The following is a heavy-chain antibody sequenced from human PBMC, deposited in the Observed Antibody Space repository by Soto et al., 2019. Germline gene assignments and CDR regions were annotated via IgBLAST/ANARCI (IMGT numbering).Heavy chain of an antibody. D-gene: IGHD2-15*01. CDR1: GFTFSSYG. CDR2: ISYDGSNK. J-gene: IGHJ4*02. V-gene: IGHV3-30*18. Sequence: PGGSLRLSCAASGFTFSSYGMHWVRQAPGKGLEWVAVISYDGSNKYYADSVKGRFTISRDNSKNTLYLQMNSPRAEDTAVYYCAKDSKAPSDCSGGSCYYFDYWGQGTLVTVSS. CDR3: AKDSKAPSDCSGGSCYYFDY.